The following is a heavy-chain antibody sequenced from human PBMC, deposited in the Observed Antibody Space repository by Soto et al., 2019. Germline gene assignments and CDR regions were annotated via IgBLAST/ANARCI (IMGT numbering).Heavy chain of an antibody. D-gene: IGHD3-3*01. Sequence: LSLTCAVYGGSFSGYYWSWIRQPPGKGLEWIGEINHSGSTNYNPSLKSRVTISVDTSKNQFSLKLSSVTAADTAVYYCARGRIYDFWSGYYGWFEPWGQGTLVKVSS. CDR3: ARGRIYDFWSGYYGWFEP. CDR1: GGSFSGYY. V-gene: IGHV4-34*01. CDR2: INHSGST. J-gene: IGHJ5*01.